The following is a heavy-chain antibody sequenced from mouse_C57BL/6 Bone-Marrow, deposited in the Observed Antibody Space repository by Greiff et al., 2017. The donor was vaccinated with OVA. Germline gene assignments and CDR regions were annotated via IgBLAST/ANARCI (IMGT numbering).Heavy chain of an antibody. Sequence: VQLQQSGAELVRPGASVTLSCKASGYTFTDYEMHWVKQTPVHGLEWIGAIDPETGGTAYNQKFKGKAILTADKSSSTAYMELRSLTSEDSAVYYCTRSSDRSTMVTTAKAWFAYWGQGTLVTVSA. D-gene: IGHD2-2*01. CDR2: IDPETGGT. CDR3: TRSSDRSTMVTTAKAWFAY. V-gene: IGHV1-15*01. CDR1: GYTFTDYE. J-gene: IGHJ3*01.